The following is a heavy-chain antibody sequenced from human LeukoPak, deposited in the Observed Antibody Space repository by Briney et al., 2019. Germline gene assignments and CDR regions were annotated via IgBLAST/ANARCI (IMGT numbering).Heavy chain of an antibody. Sequence: SETLSLTCTVSGGSISTSSYYWSWIRQHPGKGLEWIGYIHYSGSTYYNPSLKSRVTISVDRSKNHFSLKLSSVTAADTAVYYCARDAFDSNYFDYWGQGALVTVSS. CDR1: GGSISTSSYY. CDR3: ARDAFDSNYFDY. CDR2: IHYSGST. D-gene: IGHD4-11*01. J-gene: IGHJ4*02. V-gene: IGHV4-31*03.